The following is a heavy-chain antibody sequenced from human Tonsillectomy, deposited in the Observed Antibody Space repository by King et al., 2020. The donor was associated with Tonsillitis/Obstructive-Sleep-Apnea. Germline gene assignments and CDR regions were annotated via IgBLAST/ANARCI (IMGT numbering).Heavy chain of an antibody. D-gene: IGHD2-2*01. CDR1: GFTFSSYA. CDR2: ISYDGSNK. CDR3: ARDSSTTYGMDV. V-gene: IGHV3-30*04. J-gene: IGHJ6*02. Sequence: VQLVESGGGVVQPGRSLRLSCAASGFTFSSYAMHWVRQAPGKGLEWVAVISYDGSNKYYADSVKGRFTISRDNSKNTLYLQMNSLRAEDTAVYYCARDSSTTYGMDVWGQGTTVTVSS.